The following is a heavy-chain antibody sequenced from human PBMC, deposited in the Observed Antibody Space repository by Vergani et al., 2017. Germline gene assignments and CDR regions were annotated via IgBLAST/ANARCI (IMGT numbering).Heavy chain of an antibody. J-gene: IGHJ3*02. D-gene: IGHD3-22*01. CDR3: ARVRRYYYDSSGYYPDAFDI. V-gene: IGHV3-23*04. Sequence: EVQLVESGGGLVQPGGSLRLSCAASGFTFSSYAMSWVRQAPGKGLEWVSAISGSGGSTYYADSVKGRFTISRDNSKNTLYLQMNSLRAEDTAVYYCARVRRYYYDSSGYYPDAFDIWGQGTMVTVSS. CDR1: GFTFSSYA. CDR2: ISGSGGST.